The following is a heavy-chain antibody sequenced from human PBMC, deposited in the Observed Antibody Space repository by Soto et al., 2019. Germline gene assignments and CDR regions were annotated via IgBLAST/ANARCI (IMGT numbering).Heavy chain of an antibody. D-gene: IGHD2-21*02. Sequence: QVQLVQSGAEVKKPGASVKVCCKASGYTFTSYAMHWVRQAPGQRREWMGWINAGNGNTKYSQKFQGRVTITRDTSAGTAYMELSSLRSEVTAVYYCAGEYCGGDCYSAARYGMDVWGQGTTVTVSS. CDR2: INAGNGNT. CDR3: AGEYCGGDCYSAARYGMDV. V-gene: IGHV1-3*01. CDR1: GYTFTSYA. J-gene: IGHJ6*02.